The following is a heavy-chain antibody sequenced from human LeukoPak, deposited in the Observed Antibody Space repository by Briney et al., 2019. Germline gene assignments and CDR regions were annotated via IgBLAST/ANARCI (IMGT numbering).Heavy chain of an antibody. V-gene: IGHV4-59*08. CDR3: ARLINNDNSGDSDTFDM. D-gene: IGHD3-22*01. J-gene: IGHJ3*02. CDR2: ISYSGST. CDR1: GGSISRYY. Sequence: PWETLSLTCTVSGGSISRYYWSWLRQPPGKGLELIGFISYSGSTKYNPSFHSRVTISLDTSKIHFSLKLTSVTATDTAVYYYARLINNDNSGDSDTFDMWGPGTMVTVSS.